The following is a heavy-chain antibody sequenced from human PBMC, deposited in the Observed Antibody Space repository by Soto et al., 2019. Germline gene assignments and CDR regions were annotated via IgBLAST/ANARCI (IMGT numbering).Heavy chain of an antibody. D-gene: IGHD2-2*01. J-gene: IGHJ5*02. Sequence: ASVKVSCKASGYTFTGYYMHWVRQAPGQGLEWMGWINPNSGGTNYAQKFQGRVTMTRDTSISTAYMELRSLTSDDTAVYYCARGPRYCSTTTCFAGVTWFDPWGQGTPVTVSS. CDR2: INPNSGGT. V-gene: IGHV1-2*02. CDR3: ARGPRYCSTTTCFAGVTWFDP. CDR1: GYTFTGYY.